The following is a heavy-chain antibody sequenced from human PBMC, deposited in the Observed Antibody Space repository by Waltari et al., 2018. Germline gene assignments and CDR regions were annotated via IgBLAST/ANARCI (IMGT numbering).Heavy chain of an antibody. J-gene: IGHJ4*02. CDR1: GGSFSGYY. Sequence: GAGLLKPSETLSLTCAVYGGSFSGYYWSWIRQPPGKGLEWIGEINHSGSTNYNPSLKSRVTISVDTSKNQFSLKLSSVTAADTAVYYCARAGYSSGIDYWGQGTLVTVSS. D-gene: IGHD6-19*01. CDR3: ARAGYSSGIDY. V-gene: IGHV4-34*01. CDR2: INHSGST.